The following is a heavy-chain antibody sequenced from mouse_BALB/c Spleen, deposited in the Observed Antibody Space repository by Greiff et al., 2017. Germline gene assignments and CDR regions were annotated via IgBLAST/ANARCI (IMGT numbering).Heavy chain of an antibody. CDR3: ARGYYRYDVGAMDY. Sequence: EVKLVESGGGLVKPGGSLKLSCAASGFTFSDYYMYWVRQTPEKRLEWVATISDGGSYTYYPDSVKGRFTISRDNAKNNLYLQMSSLKSEDTAMYYCARGYYRYDVGAMDYWGQGTSVTVSS. CDR1: GFTFSDYY. CDR2: ISDGGSYT. V-gene: IGHV5-4*02. D-gene: IGHD2-14*01. J-gene: IGHJ4*01.